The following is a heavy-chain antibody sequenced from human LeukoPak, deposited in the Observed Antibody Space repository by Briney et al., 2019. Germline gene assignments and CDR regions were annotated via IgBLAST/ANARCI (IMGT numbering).Heavy chain of an antibody. Sequence: SETLSLTCTVSGGSISSGDYYWSWIRQPPGKGLEWIGYIYYSGSTYYNPSLKSRVTISVDTSKNQFSLKLSSVTAADTAVYYCARDHIVVVGHYYYYYKDVWGKGTTVTVSS. CDR3: ARDHIVVVGHYYYYYKDV. CDR2: IYYSGST. V-gene: IGHV4-30-4*08. J-gene: IGHJ6*03. D-gene: IGHD2-2*01. CDR1: GGSISSGDYY.